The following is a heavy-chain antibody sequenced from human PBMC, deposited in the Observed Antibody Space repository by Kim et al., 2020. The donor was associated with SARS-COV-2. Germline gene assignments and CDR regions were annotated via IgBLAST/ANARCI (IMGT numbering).Heavy chain of an antibody. J-gene: IGHJ2*01. CDR3: ARDRDIVVVPAGWGWYFDL. CDR1: GGSISSYY. CDR2: IYTSGST. V-gene: IGHV4-4*07. D-gene: IGHD2-2*01. Sequence: SETLSLTCTVSGGSISSYYWSWIRQPAGKGLEWIGRIYTSGSTNYNPSLKSRVTMSVDTSKNQFSLKLSSVTAADTAVYYCARDRDIVVVPAGWGWYFDLWGRGTLVTVSS.